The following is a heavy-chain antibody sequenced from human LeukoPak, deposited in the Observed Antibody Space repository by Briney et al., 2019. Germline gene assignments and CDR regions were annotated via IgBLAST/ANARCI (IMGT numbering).Heavy chain of an antibody. CDR2: IYTSGST. J-gene: IGHJ2*01. CDR1: GGSISSYY. V-gene: IGHV4-4*07. CDR3: ARHTPSITGTTFDWYFGL. Sequence: SETLSLTCTVSGGSISSYYWSWIRQPAGKGLEWIGRIYTSGSTNYNPSLKSRVTMSVDTSKNQFSLKLSSVTAADTAVYYCARHTPSITGTTFDWYFGLWGRGTLVTVSS. D-gene: IGHD1-7*01.